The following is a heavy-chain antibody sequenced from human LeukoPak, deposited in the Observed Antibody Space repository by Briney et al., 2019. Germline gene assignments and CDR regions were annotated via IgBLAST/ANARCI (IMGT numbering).Heavy chain of an antibody. J-gene: IGHJ6*02. CDR3: ARVPYYGQVRRYYYYGMDV. V-gene: IGHV6-1*01. CDR1: GDSLSSNSAA. CDR2: TYYRSKWYN. Sequence: SHALSLPCALSGDSLSSNSAAWPWIRQSPSRGLEWLGRTYYRSKWYNDYAVSVKSRITINPDTSKNQFSLQLNSVTPEDTAVYYCARVPYYGQVRRYYYYGMDVWGQGTTVTVSS. D-gene: IGHD3-10*01.